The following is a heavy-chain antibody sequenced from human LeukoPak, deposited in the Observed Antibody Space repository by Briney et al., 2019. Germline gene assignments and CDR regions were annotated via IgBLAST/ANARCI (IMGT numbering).Heavy chain of an antibody. J-gene: IGHJ6*02. CDR1: GYSFTSYW. D-gene: IGHD6-13*01. Sequence: GESLKISCKGSGYSFTSYWISWVRQMPGKGLEWMGRIDPSDSYTNYSPSFQGHVTISADKSISTAYLQWSSLKASDTAMYYCARLAAPVHYYYYGMDVWGQGTTVTVSS. V-gene: IGHV5-10-1*01. CDR3: ARLAAPVHYYYYGMDV. CDR2: IDPSDSYT.